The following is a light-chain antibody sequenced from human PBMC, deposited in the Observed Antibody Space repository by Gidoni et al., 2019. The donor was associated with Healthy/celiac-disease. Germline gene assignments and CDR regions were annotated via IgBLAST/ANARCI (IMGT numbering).Light chain of an antibody. J-gene: IGKJ4*01. CDR3: QQYNNWPRTLT. Sequence: EIVMTQSPATLSVSPGERATLSCRASQSVSSNLDWYQQKPGQAPRLLIYGSSTRATGIPARFSGSGSGTESTLTISSLQSEDFAVYYCQQYNNWPRTLTFGGGTKVEIK. V-gene: IGKV3-15*01. CDR2: GSS. CDR1: QSVSSN.